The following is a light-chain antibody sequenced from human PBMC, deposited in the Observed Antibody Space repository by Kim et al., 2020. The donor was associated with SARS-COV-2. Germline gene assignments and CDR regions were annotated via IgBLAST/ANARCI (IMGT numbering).Light chain of an antibody. Sequence: QSALTQPASVSGSPGQSITISCTGTSSDVGNYNYVSWYQQHPGRAPKLIISHVSNRPSGVSDRFSGSKSGNTASLTISGLQAEDEADYYCSSYTSSSTWVFGGGTQLTVL. CDR3: SSYTSSSTWV. CDR2: HVS. J-gene: IGLJ3*02. CDR1: SSDVGNYNY. V-gene: IGLV2-14*03.